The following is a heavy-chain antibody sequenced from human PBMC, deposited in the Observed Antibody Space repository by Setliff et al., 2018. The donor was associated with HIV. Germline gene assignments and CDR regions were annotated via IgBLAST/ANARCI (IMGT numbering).Heavy chain of an antibody. CDR2: IFHAGST. D-gene: IGHD2-15*01. CDR3: ARSLAYCSGGGCSSGNYYYMDV. V-gene: IGHV4-39*01. Sequence: SLTCTVSGGSISGSSYYWGWIRQSPEKGLEWIGSIFHAGSTYYNPSLKSRVTLSVDTSENQYSLKLTSLIAADTAVYYCARSLAYCSGGGCSSGNYYYMDVWGKGTTVTVSS. J-gene: IGHJ6*03. CDR1: GGSISGSSYY.